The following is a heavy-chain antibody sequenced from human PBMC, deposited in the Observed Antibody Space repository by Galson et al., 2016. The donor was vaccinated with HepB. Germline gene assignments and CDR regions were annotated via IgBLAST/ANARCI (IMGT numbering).Heavy chain of an antibody. CDR2: VSHSGTT. CDR1: GGSITNSNW. V-gene: IGHV4-4*02. CDR3: TRESGAFVPFGY. J-gene: IGHJ4*02. Sequence: SGGSITNSNWWSWVRQPPGKGLEWLGEVSHSGTTRHNPSLKNRITISFDKSKSESFLKLNSVTAADTAMYYCTRESGAFVPFGYWGQGALVTVS. D-gene: IGHD3-16*02.